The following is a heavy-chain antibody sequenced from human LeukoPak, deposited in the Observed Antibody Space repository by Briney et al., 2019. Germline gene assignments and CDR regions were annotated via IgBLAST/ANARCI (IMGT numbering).Heavy chain of an antibody. J-gene: IGHJ4*02. D-gene: IGHD4-11*01. CDR2: IGSSGSTM. CDR1: GFTFSSYE. CDR3: AGHGEVTVTTDY. Sequence: GGSLRLSCAASGFTFSSYEMNWVRQAPGKGLEWVSYIGSSGSTMYYADSVKGRFAISRDNAKNSLYLQVNNLRAEDTAVYYCAGHGEVTVTTDYWGQGTLVTVSS. V-gene: IGHV3-48*03.